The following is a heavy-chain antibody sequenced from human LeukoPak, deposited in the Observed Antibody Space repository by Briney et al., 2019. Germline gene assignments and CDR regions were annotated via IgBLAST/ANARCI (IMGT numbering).Heavy chain of an antibody. V-gene: IGHV4-34*01. CDR3: ARLTYSGSPAAGDAFDI. J-gene: IGHJ3*02. CDR1: GGSLSGYY. CDR2: INHSGST. Sequence: SETLSLTCAVYGGSLSGYYWYWIRQSPGKGLEWIGEINHSGSTNYNPSLKSRVTISVDTSKNQFSLKLSSVTAADTAVYYCARLTYSGSPAAGDAFDIWGQGTMVTVSS. D-gene: IGHD1-26*01.